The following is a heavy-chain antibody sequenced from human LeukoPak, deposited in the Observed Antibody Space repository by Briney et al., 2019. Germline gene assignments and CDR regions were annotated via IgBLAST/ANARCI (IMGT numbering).Heavy chain of an antibody. CDR1: GFSFTSYG. J-gene: IGHJ6*03. Sequence: GRSLRLSCAASGFSFTSYGMHWVRQAPGKGLEWVAYIQYDGSNQQYADSVKGRFSISRDSSKNILNLQMNSLRGDDTAVYYCAKDRCSNGIGCYYYYMDVWGKGTTVTIYS. CDR3: AKDRCSNGIGCYYYYMDV. V-gene: IGHV3-30*02. CDR2: IQYDGSNQ. D-gene: IGHD2-8*01.